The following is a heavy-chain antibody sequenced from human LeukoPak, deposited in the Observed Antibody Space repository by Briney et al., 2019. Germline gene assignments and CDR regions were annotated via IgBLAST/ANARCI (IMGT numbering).Heavy chain of an antibody. Sequence: ASVKVSCKASGYTFTSYDINWVRQATGQGLEWMGWMNPNSGNTGYAQKFQGRVTMTRNTSISTAYMGLSSLRSEDTAVYYCARDISWLGFDYWGQGILVTVSS. CDR2: MNPNSGNT. CDR3: ARDISWLGFDY. J-gene: IGHJ4*02. V-gene: IGHV1-8*01. D-gene: IGHD6-19*01. CDR1: GYTFTSYD.